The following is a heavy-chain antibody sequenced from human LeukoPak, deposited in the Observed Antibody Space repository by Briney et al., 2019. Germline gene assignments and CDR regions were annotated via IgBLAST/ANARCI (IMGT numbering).Heavy chain of an antibody. Sequence: SETVPLTCPVSGCSIRNSPYFWGWIRQPPGKGVEWVGSIYYTGSTYYNPSIKRRVTISVDTSKNQFSLKLSSVTAADPAVYYCARVSVVRGYFPYWGQGTLVTVSS. CDR2: IYYTGST. D-gene: IGHD3-10*01. CDR3: ARVSVVRGYFPY. V-gene: IGHV4-39*07. J-gene: IGHJ4*02. CDR1: GCSIRNSPYF.